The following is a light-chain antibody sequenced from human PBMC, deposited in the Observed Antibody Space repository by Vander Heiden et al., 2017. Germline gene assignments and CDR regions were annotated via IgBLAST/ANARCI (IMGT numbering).Light chain of an antibody. CDR1: QSVSSSY. J-gene: IGKJ1*01. V-gene: IGKV3-20*01. Sequence: EMVFMHPPGTLSLSPGERATLSCRASQSVSSSYLAWYQQKPGQAPRLLIYGASSRATGIPDRFSGSGSGTDFTLTISRLEPEDFAVYYCQQYGSSPRTFGQGTKVEIK. CDR2: GAS. CDR3: QQYGSSPRT.